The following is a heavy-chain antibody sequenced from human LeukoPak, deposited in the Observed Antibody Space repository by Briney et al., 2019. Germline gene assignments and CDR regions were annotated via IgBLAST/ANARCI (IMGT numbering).Heavy chain of an antibody. Sequence: ASVKVSCKASGYSFTNFDINWVRQATGQGLEWMGWMNPNSGNKGYAQKFRGRVTMTMNTSITTAYMELSSLRSEDTAVYYCARGPQWRGDYYYMDVWGRGTTDTVSS. CDR1: GYSFTNFD. CDR3: ARGPQWRGDYYYMDV. V-gene: IGHV1-8*01. D-gene: IGHD6-19*01. J-gene: IGHJ6*03. CDR2: MNPNSGNK.